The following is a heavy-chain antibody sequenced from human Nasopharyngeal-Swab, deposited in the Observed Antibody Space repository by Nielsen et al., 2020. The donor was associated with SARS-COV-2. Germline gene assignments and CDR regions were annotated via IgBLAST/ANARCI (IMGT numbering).Heavy chain of an antibody. J-gene: IGHJ5*02. V-gene: IGHV3-74*01. CDR3: TRGGRIAPPVPAS. Sequence: GGSLRLSCAASGFTFSSHWMHWVRQPPGKGLVRVSRIDSDGGATTYADSVKGRFTISRDNAKNTLYLQMNSLRAEDTAVYYCTRGGRIAPPVPASWGQGTLVTVSS. D-gene: IGHD2-21*01. CDR2: IDSDGGAT. CDR1: GFTFSSHW.